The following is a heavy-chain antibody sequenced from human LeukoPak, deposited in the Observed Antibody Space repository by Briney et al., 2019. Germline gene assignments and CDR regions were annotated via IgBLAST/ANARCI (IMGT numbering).Heavy chain of an antibody. Sequence: GGSLRLSCAASGFTFSSYGMHWVRQAPGKGLEWVAVISYDGSNKYYADSVKGRFTISRDNSKNTLYLQMNSLRAEDTAVYYCAKERVSSGYYYPPLGYWGQGTLVTVSS. D-gene: IGHD3-22*01. CDR1: GFTFSSYG. J-gene: IGHJ4*02. CDR2: ISYDGSNK. V-gene: IGHV3-30*18. CDR3: AKERVSSGYYYPPLGY.